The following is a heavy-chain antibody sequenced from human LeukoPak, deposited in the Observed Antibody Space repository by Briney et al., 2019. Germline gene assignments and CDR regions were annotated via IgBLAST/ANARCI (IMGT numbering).Heavy chain of an antibody. CDR2: ISGSGGST. J-gene: IGHJ4*02. CDR3: AKDPLYYDISTPDY. D-gene: IGHD3-9*01. Sequence: PGGSLRLSCAASGFIFSASSMSWVRQAPGKGLEWVSAISGSGGSTYYADSVKGRFTISRDNSKNTLYLQMNSLRAEDTAVYYCAKDPLYYDISTPDYWGQGTLVTVSS. CDR1: GFIFSASS. V-gene: IGHV3-23*01.